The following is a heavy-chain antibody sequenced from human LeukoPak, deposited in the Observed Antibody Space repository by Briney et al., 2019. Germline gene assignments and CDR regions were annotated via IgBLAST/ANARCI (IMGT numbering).Heavy chain of an antibody. CDR3: ARHDNSDDYYSMDV. D-gene: IGHD6-19*01. CDR2: IFYSGST. CDR1: GGSISSSSYY. J-gene: IGHJ6*03. Sequence: SETLSLTCTVSGGSISSSSYYWGWIRQPPGKGLEWIGTIFYSGSTYYNPSLKSRVTISVHTSKNQFSLKLSSVTAADTAVYYCARHDNSDDYYSMDVWGKGTTVTVSS. V-gene: IGHV4-39*01.